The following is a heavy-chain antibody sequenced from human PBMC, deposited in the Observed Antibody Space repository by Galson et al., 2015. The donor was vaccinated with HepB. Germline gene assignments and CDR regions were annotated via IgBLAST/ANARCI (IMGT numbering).Heavy chain of an antibody. CDR1: GFSIRTYV. CDR3: ARVPIGGFSGYDLATLYYYGMDV. D-gene: IGHD5-12*01. V-gene: IGHV3-30-3*01. CDR2: VSFDGDNK. Sequence: SLRLSCAASGFSIRTYVFRWVRQAPGKGLEWVALVSFDGDNKYYADSVKGRFTISRDNSKNTLSMQMNSLRAEDTAVYYCARVPIGGFSGYDLATLYYYGMDVWGQGTTVTVSS. J-gene: IGHJ6*01.